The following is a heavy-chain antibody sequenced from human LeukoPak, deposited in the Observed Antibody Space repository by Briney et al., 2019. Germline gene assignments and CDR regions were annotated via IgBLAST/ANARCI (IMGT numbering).Heavy chain of an antibody. CDR3: ARGEAGSSWYEIDY. J-gene: IGHJ4*02. CDR1: GGTFTSYA. Sequence: SVKVSCKASGGTFTSYAISWVRQAPGQGLEWMGGIIPIFGTANYAQKFQGRVTITADKSTSTAYMELSSLRSEDTAVYYCARGEAGSSWYEIDYWGQGTLVTVSS. D-gene: IGHD6-13*01. V-gene: IGHV1-69*06. CDR2: IIPIFGTA.